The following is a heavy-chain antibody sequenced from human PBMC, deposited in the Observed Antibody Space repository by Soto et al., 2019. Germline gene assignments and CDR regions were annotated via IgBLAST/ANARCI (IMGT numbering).Heavy chain of an antibody. CDR1: GGSFSGYY. J-gene: IGHJ4*02. V-gene: IGHV4-34*01. Sequence: PSETLSLTCAVYGGSFSGYYWSWIRQPPGRGLEWIGEINHSGSTNYNPSLKSRVTISVDTSKNQFSLKLSSVTAADTAVYYCARGPGAYGSSGSYWGQGTLVTVSS. D-gene: IGHD6-6*01. CDR2: INHSGST. CDR3: ARGPGAYGSSGSY.